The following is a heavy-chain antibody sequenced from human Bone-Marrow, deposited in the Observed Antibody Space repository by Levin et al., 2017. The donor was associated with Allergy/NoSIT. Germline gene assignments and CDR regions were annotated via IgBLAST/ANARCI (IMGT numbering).Heavy chain of an antibody. D-gene: IGHD6-19*01. CDR1: GYTFTDYF. J-gene: IGHJ3*02. CDR3: ARISSAAFDM. V-gene: IGHV1-2*02. CDR2: INPNSGDT. Sequence: GGSLSLSCKASGYTFTDYFIHWVRLAPGQGLEWMGWINPNSGDTDSSQNFQGTVTMTRDTSISTAYMEVTSLTSNDTALYYCARISSAAFDMWGQGTVVTVSS.